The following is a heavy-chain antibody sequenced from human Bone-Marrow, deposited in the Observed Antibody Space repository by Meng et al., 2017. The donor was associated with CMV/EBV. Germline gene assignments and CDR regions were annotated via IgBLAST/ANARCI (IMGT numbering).Heavy chain of an antibody. CDR3: VRGVAELLGWEMGY. J-gene: IGHJ4*02. CDR1: GFTVSSNY. D-gene: IGHD2-8*02. V-gene: IGHV3-66*01. Sequence: VRWVEFGGGLVQPGGSRRLSWAASGFTVSSNYMSWVRQAPGKGLEWISIIYDGGKTYYADSVKGRFTISTDNSKNTLYLQMNSLRGDDTAVYFCVRGVAELLGWEMGYWGQGALVTVSS. CDR2: IYDGGKT.